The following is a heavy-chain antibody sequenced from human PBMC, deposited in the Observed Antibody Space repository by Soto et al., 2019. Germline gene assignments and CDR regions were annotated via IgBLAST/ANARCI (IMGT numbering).Heavy chain of an antibody. CDR1: GGSISSYY. Sequence: SETLSLTCTVSGGSISSYYWIWIRQPAGKGLEWIGRIYTSGSTNYNPSLKSRVTMSVDTSKNQFSLKLSSVTAADTAVYYCARVSFRPYYYGMDVWGQGTTVTVSS. CDR2: IYTSGST. D-gene: IGHD2-2*01. V-gene: IGHV4-4*07. CDR3: ARVSFRPYYYGMDV. J-gene: IGHJ6*02.